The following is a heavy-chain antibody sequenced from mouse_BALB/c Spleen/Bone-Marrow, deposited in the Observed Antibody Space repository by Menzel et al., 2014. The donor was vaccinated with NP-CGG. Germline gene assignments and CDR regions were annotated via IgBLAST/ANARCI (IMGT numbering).Heavy chain of an antibody. D-gene: IGHD2-4*01. CDR2: ISSGGSYT. V-gene: IGHV5-9-1*01. J-gene: IGHJ2*01. CDR1: GFTFSXYA. CDR3: ARHGITRLLDY. Sequence: VMLVESGGGLVKPGGSLKLSCAASGFTFSXYAMSWVRQTPEKRLEWVATISSGGSYTYYPDSVKGRFTISRDNAKNTLYLQMSSLRSEDTAMYYCARHGITRLLDYWGQGTTLTVSS.